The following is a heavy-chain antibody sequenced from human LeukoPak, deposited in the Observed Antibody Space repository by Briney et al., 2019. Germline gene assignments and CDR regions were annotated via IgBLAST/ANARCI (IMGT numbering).Heavy chain of an antibody. J-gene: IGHJ4*02. V-gene: IGHV1-2*02. Sequence: GASVKVSCKASGYTFTGYYMHWVRQAPGQGLEWMGWINPNSGGTNYAQKFQGRVTMTRDTSISTAHMELSRLRSDDTAVYYCARASPGYSSSWYDFDYWGQGTLVTVSS. D-gene: IGHD6-13*01. CDR1: GYTFTGYY. CDR3: ARASPGYSSSWYDFDY. CDR2: INPNSGGT.